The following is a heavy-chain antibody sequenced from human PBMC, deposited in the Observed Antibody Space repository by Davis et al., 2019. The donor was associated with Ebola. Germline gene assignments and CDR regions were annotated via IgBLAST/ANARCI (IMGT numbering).Heavy chain of an antibody. D-gene: IGHD1-26*01. CDR1: GFTFSGSA. V-gene: IGHV3-73*01. CDR2: IRSKANSYAT. J-gene: IGHJ4*02. Sequence: GGSLRLSCAASGFTFSGSAMHWVRQASGKGLEWVGRIRSKANSYATAYAASVKGRFTISRDNSKNTLYLQMNSLRAEDTAVYYCTNSGSPRDYWGQGTLVTVSS. CDR3: TNSGSPRDY.